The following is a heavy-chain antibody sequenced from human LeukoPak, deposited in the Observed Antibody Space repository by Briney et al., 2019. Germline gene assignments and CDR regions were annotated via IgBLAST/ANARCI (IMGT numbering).Heavy chain of an antibody. J-gene: IGHJ5*02. CDR3: ARAGAYCSSTSCYGQNWFDP. CDR1: GGSISSGDYY. V-gene: IGHV4-30-4*08. Sequence: SETLSLTCTVSGGSISSGDYYWSRIRQPPGKGLEWIGYIYYSGSTYYNPSLKSRVTISVDTSKNQFSLKLSSVTAADTAVYYCARAGAYCSSTSCYGQNWFDPWGQGTLVTVSS. CDR2: IYYSGST. D-gene: IGHD2-2*01.